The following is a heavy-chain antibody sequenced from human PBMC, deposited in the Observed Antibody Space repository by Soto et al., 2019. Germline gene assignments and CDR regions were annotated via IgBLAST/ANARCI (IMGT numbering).Heavy chain of an antibody. Sequence: QVQLVESGGGVVQPGRSLRLSCAASGFTFSSYAMHWVRQAPGKGLEWVAAISYDGSNKYYADSVKGRFTISRDNSKNPLYLQMSCLIAEVTAVYYCAIGYSNYTYYYGMDVWGQGTTVTVSS. J-gene: IGHJ6*02. D-gene: IGHD5-18*01. V-gene: IGHV3-30-3*01. CDR1: GFTFSSYA. CDR3: AIGYSNYTYYYGMDV. CDR2: ISYDGSNK.